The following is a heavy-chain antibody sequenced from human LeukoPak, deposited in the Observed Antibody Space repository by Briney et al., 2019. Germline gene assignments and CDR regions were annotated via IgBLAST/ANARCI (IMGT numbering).Heavy chain of an antibody. CDR1: GDSVSSNSAA. CDR3: AREEFQWLVFNNWFDP. Sequence: NPSQTLSLTCAISGDSVSSNSAAWNWIRQSPSRGLEWLGRTYYRSKWYNDYAVSVKSRITINPDTSKNQFSLQLNSVTPEDTAVYYCAREEFQWLVFNNWFDPWGQGTLVTVSS. D-gene: IGHD6-19*01. J-gene: IGHJ5*02. CDR2: TYYRSKWYN. V-gene: IGHV6-1*01.